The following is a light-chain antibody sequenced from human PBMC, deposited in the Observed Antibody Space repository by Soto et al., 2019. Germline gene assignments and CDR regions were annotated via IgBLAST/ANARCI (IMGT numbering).Light chain of an antibody. CDR2: GAS. CDR3: KQYNNCAPWT. CDR1: ESISSN. V-gene: IGKV3-15*01. Sequence: IVMTQSPATLSVSPGERATLSCRASESISSNLAWYQQKPGQAPRLLKYGASTRATGIPARFSGSGSGTEFTLTISSLQSEDFAVYYCKQYNNCAPWTFGQGTKVDIX. J-gene: IGKJ1*01.